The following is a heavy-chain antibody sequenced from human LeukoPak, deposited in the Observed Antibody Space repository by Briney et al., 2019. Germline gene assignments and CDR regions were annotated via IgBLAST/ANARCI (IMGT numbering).Heavy chain of an antibody. V-gene: IGHV3-30*04. J-gene: IGHJ4*02. CDR1: GFTFSSYA. CDR3: ARADSGYSSSDY. CDR2: ISYDGSNK. Sequence: GGSLRLSCAASGFTFSSYAMHWVRQAPGKGLEGVAVISYDGSNKYYADSVKGRFTISRDNSKNTLYLQMNSLRAEDTAVYYCARADSGYSSSDYWGQGTLVTVSS. D-gene: IGHD5-12*01.